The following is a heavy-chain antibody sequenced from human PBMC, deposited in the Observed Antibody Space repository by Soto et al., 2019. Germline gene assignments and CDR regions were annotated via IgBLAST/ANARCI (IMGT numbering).Heavy chain of an antibody. CDR1: GGSISSYY. Sequence: SETLSLTCTVSGGSISSYYWSWIRQPPGKGLEWIGYIYYGGSTNYNPSLKSRVTISVDTSKNQFSLKLSSVTAADTAVYYCAREAVGGAFYYYYGMDVWGQGTMVTVSS. CDR3: AREAVGGAFYYYYGMDV. J-gene: IGHJ6*02. CDR2: IYYGGST. D-gene: IGHD6-19*01. V-gene: IGHV4-59*01.